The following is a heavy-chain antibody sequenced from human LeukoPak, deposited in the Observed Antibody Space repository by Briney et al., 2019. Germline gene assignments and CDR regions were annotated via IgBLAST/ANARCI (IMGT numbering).Heavy chain of an antibody. CDR1: GFTFSSYA. V-gene: IGHV3-30*04. CDR3: ARDRPYYMDV. CDR2: ISYDGSNK. Sequence: PGGSLRLSCAASGFTFSSYAMHWVRQAPGKGLEWVAVISYDGSNKYYADSVKGRFTISRDNSKNTLYLQMNSLRAEDTAVYYCARDRPYYMDVWGKGTTVTVSS. J-gene: IGHJ6*03.